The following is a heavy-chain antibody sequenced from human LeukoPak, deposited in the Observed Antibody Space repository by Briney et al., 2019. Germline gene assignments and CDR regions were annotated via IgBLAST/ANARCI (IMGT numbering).Heavy chain of an antibody. CDR2: INHSGST. CDR1: GGSFSGYY. Sequence: SETLSLTCAVYGGSFSGYYWSWIRQPPGKGLEWIGEINHSGSTNYNPSLKSRVTISVDTSKNQFSLKLSSVTAADTAVYYCAREEVTMVRGVINYYYYYYMDVWGKGTTVTISS. D-gene: IGHD3-10*01. V-gene: IGHV4-34*01. J-gene: IGHJ6*03. CDR3: AREEVTMVRGVINYYYYYYMDV.